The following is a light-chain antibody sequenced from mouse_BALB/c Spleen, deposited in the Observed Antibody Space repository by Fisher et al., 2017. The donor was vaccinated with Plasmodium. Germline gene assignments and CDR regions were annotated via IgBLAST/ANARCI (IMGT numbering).Light chain of an antibody. CDR2: YTS. CDR1: QTVNNN. V-gene: IGKV5-43*01. J-gene: IGKJ5*01. CDR3: QQNNSWPLT. Sequence: DIVLTQTTVTLSVTPGDSVSLSCRASQTVNNNLHWYQQKSHESPRLLINYTSQSISGIPSRFSGSGSGTDFTLSINSVETEDFGMYFCQQNNSWPLTFGAGTKLELK.